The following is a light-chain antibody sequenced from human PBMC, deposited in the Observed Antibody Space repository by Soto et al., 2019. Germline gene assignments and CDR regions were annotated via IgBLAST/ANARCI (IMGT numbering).Light chain of an antibody. V-gene: IGLV1-40*01. Sequence: QSVLTQPPSVSGAPGQRVTISCTGSSSNIGATYDVQWYQQLPGTAPKLLIYGNSNRPSGVPDRFSGSMSGTSASLAITGLQADDEADYYCQSYDSSLSAHYVFGTGTKVTVL. CDR3: QSYDSSLSAHYV. CDR2: GNS. CDR1: SSNIGATYD. J-gene: IGLJ1*01.